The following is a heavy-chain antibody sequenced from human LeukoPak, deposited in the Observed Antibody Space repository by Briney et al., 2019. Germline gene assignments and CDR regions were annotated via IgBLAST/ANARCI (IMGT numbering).Heavy chain of an antibody. CDR3: ARDSSPDGFDAFDI. CDR1: GGPISSYY. V-gene: IGHV4-59*12. D-gene: IGHD5-24*01. J-gene: IGHJ3*02. Sequence: SETLSLTCTVSGGPISSYYWSWIRQPPGKGLEWIGYIYYSGSTNYNPSLKSRVTISVDTSKNQFSLKLSSVTAADTAVYYCARDSSPDGFDAFDIWGQGTMVTVSS. CDR2: IYYSGST.